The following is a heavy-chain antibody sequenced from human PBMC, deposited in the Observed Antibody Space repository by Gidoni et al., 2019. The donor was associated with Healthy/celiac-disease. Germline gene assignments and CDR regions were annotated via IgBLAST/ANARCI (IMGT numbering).Heavy chain of an antibody. J-gene: IGHJ4*02. Sequence: EVQLVESGGGLVKPGGSLRLSCAASGFTFSNAWMSWVRQAPGKGLEWVGRIKSKTDGGTTDYAAPVKGRFTISRDDSKNTLYLQMNSLKTEDTAVYYCTTDPYCGGDCSYDYWGQGTLVTVSS. CDR3: TTDPYCGGDCSYDY. CDR1: GFTFSNAW. CDR2: IKSKTDGGTT. D-gene: IGHD2-21*02. V-gene: IGHV3-15*01.